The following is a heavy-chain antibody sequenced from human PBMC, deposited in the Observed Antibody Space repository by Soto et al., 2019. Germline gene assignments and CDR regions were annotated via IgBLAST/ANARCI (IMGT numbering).Heavy chain of an antibody. CDR3: TRRGGGGSGAFMIDWLDP. J-gene: IGHJ5*02. CDR1: GGSLYSSNW. CDR2: IHHSGST. D-gene: IGHD3-16*01. Sequence: QVQLQESGPGLLKPSGTLSLTCDVSGGSLYSSNWWTWVRQTPGKGLEWIGEIHHSGSTNYNPSLKSRVTISADKSKNQFFLSLASVTAADTAMYYCTRRGGGGSGAFMIDWLDPWGQGTQVTVSS. V-gene: IGHV4-4*02.